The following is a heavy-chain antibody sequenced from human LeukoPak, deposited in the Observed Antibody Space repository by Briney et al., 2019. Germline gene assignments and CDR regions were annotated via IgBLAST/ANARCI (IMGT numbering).Heavy chain of an antibody. Sequence: SETLSLTCTVSGGSISSTNYYWGWIRQPPGKGLEWIGNIYYSGSTYYNPSLKSRVTISVDKSKNQFSLKLSSVTAADTAVYYCTRRYTYGDYVEDWFDPWGQGTLVTVSS. CDR3: TRRYTYGDYVEDWFDP. V-gene: IGHV4-39*07. J-gene: IGHJ5*02. D-gene: IGHD4-17*01. CDR2: IYYSGST. CDR1: GGSISSTNYY.